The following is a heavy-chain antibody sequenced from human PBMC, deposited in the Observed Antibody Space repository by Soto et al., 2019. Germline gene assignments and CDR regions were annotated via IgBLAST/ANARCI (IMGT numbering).Heavy chain of an antibody. CDR3: ARESKYDTSGYPPWFAP. CDR2: IYNSGST. J-gene: IGHJ5*02. V-gene: IGHV4-31*03. Sequence: QVQLQESGPGLVKPSQTLSLTCTVSVASISSGGYYWSWIRQHPGEGLEWIGYIYNSGSTSYNPSLKSRVTISVDTSKNQFSLKLSSVTDADTAVYYCARESKYDTSGYPPWFAPWGQGTLVTVSS. D-gene: IGHD3-22*01. CDR1: VASISSGGYY.